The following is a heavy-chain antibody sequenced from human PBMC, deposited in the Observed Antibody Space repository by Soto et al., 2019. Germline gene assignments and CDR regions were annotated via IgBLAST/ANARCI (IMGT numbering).Heavy chain of an antibody. J-gene: IGHJ6*02. D-gene: IGHD6-13*01. V-gene: IGHV1-69*13. CDR3: ARDSANSTTWSRIRYYYYYGMDV. CDR1: GGTCSNYV. Sequence: SVKVSCKASGGTCSNYVVSWVLQAPGQGLEWMGGIIPIFGTTNYAQNFQGRVTITADESTSTAHMELSSLRSDDTAVYYCARDSANSTTWSRIRYYYYYGMDVWGQGTTVTVSS. CDR2: IIPIFGTT.